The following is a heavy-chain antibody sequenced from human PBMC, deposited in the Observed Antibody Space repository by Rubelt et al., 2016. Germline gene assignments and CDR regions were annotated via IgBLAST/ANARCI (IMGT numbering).Heavy chain of an antibody. CDR3: ARGATDSSGYYNLPFDY. J-gene: IGHJ4*02. CDR2: SGDT. D-gene: IGHD3-22*01. V-gene: IGHV1-18*01. Sequence: SGDTDFAQKFQGRVTMTIDTSTSTAYMELRSLRSDDTAVYYCARGATDSSGYYNLPFDYWGQGTLVTVSS.